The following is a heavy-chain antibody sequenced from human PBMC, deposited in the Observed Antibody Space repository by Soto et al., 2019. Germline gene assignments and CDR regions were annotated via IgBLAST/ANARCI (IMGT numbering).Heavy chain of an antibody. J-gene: IGHJ4*02. V-gene: IGHV3-21*01. CDR2: ISSTSTYI. Sequence: GGSLRLSCAASGFTFRTYSMNWVRQVPGKGLEWVSAISSTSTYIFYADSVKGRFTISRDNAKNSLYLQMNSLRAEDTAVYYCARDLGVTATGPSLDYWGQGTQVTVSS. CDR1: GFTFRTYS. D-gene: IGHD6-25*01. CDR3: ARDLGVTATGPSLDY.